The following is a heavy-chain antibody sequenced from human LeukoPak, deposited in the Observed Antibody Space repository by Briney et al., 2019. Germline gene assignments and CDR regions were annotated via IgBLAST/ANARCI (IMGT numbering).Heavy chain of an antibody. CDR1: GFTFSSYW. CDR2: IKQDGSEK. Sequence: GGSLRLSCAASGFTFSSYWMSWVRQAPGKGLEWVANIKQDGSEKYYVDSVKGRFTISRDNAKNSLYLQMNSLRAEDTALYYCARGSVAAPAEYFQHWGQGTLVTVSS. D-gene: IGHD6-19*01. J-gene: IGHJ1*01. CDR3: ARGSVAAPAEYFQH. V-gene: IGHV3-7*03.